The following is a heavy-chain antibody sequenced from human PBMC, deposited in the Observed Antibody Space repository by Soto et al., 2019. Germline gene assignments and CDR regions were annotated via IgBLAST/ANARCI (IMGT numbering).Heavy chain of an antibody. CDR1: GDSVSSNSAA. Sequence: SQTLSLTCAISGDSVSSNSAAWNWIRQSPSRGLEWLGRTYYRSKWYNDYAVSVKSRITINPDTSKNQFSLQLNSVTPEDTAVYYCARDLSAVTARYSYYGMDVWGQGXTVTVYS. V-gene: IGHV6-1*01. J-gene: IGHJ6*02. CDR2: TYYRSKWYN. CDR3: ARDLSAVTARYSYYGMDV. D-gene: IGHD2-21*02.